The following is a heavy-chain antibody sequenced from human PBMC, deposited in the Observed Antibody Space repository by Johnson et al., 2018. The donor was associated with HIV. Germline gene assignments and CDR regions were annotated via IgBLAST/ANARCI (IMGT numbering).Heavy chain of an antibody. CDR2: ISWNGGST. CDR3: ARGYTAYDAFDI. J-gene: IGHJ3*02. Sequence: MLLVESGGGLVQPGRSLRLSCAASGFTFDDYGMSWVRQVPGKGLEWVSGISWNGGSTGYADSVRGRFTISRDNAKNSLYLQMNSLRTEDAALYYCARGYTAYDAFDIWGQGTMVTVSS. CDR1: GFTFDDYG. D-gene: IGHD3-16*02. V-gene: IGHV3-20*04.